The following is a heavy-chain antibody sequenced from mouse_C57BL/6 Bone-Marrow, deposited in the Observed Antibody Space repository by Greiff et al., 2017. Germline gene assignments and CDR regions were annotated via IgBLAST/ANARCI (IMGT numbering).Heavy chain of an antibody. V-gene: IGHV1-76*01. J-gene: IGHJ2*01. CDR1: GYTFTDYY. D-gene: IGHD1-1*01. CDR3: ARRDYYGFDY. Sequence: VQLQESGAELVRPGASVKLSCKASGYTFTDYYINWVKQRPGQGLEWIARIYPGSGNTYYNEKFKGKATLTAEKSSSTAYMQLSSLTSEDSAVYFCARRDYYGFDYWGQGTTLTVSS. CDR2: IYPGSGNT.